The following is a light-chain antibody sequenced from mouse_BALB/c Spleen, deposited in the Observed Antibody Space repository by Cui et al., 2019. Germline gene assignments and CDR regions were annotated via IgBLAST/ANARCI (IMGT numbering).Light chain of an antibody. CDR2: LTS. CDR3: QQWSSNPPT. V-gene: IGKV4-68*01. J-gene: IGKJ5*01. Sequence: QIVLTQSPALMSASPGEKVTMTCSASSSVSYMYWYQQKPRSSPKPWIYLTSNLASGVPARFSGSGSGTSYSLTIRSMEAEDAATYYCQQWSSNPPTFGAGTKLELK. CDR1: SSVSY.